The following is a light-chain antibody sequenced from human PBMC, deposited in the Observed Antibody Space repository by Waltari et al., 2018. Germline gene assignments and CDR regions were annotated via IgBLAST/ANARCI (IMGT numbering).Light chain of an antibody. J-gene: IGKJ1*01. CDR3: QHYNAYRT. Sequence: DIQMTQSPSSVSASVGDRVIITCRASQDIIRWLAWYQQKPGEAPKFLIYDASTLQSGVPSRFSGSGSGKEYTLTISSLQPEDFATYYCQHYNAYRTFGQGTKVEIK. CDR2: DAS. CDR1: QDIIRW. V-gene: IGKV1-12*01.